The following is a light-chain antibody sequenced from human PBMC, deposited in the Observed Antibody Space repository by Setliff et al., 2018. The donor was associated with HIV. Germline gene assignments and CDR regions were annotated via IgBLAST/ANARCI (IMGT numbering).Light chain of an antibody. J-gene: IGLJ1*01. V-gene: IGLV2-14*03. CDR2: GVT. CDR3: SSYTRSSTRV. CDR1: TNDVGAYNY. Sequence: QSALAQPASVSGSPGQSIAISCTGTTNDVGAYNYVSWYQQHPGKAPKLIIYGVTHRPSGVSDRFSGSKSGDTASLTISGLQTEAEADYYCSSYTRSSTRVFGTGTKGTV.